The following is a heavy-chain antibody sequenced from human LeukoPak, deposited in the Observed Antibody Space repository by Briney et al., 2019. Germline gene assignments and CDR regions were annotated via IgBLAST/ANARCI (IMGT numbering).Heavy chain of an antibody. Sequence: VASVRVSCKTSGYTFTDYFVHWVRQAPGQGLEWMGWINPNSGGTEYAQKFLGRVTMTRDTSTSTAYMELSRLSSDDPPVYFCAREYYYDSSGYSVDYYSYGMDVWGQGPTVTVSS. J-gene: IGHJ6*02. CDR1: GYTFTDYF. CDR3: AREYYYDSSGYSVDYYSYGMDV. V-gene: IGHV1-2*02. CDR2: INPNSGGT. D-gene: IGHD3-22*01.